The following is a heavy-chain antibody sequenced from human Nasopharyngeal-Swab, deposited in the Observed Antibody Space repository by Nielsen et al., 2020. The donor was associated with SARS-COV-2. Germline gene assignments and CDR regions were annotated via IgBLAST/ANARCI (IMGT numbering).Heavy chain of an antibody. V-gene: IGHV3-23*01. D-gene: IGHD4-17*01. CDR1: GFTFSSHA. Sequence: GESLKISCAASGFTFSSHAMSWVRQAPGKGLEWVSAISGSGGSTYYADSVKGRFTISRDNSKNTLYLQMNSLRAEDTAVYYCAKYYGDYPYYYYYMDVWGKGTTVTVSS. J-gene: IGHJ6*03. CDR3: AKYYGDYPYYYYYMDV. CDR2: ISGSGGST.